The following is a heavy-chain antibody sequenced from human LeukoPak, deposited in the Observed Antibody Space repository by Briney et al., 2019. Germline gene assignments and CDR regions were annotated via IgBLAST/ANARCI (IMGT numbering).Heavy chain of an antibody. Sequence: GGSLRLSCAASGFTFSHYYMSWVRQAPGKGLEWVANIKQDGSEQFYLDSVRGRFTISRDNAKNALYLQMHSLRVEDTAVYYCAKAGNYYDSSGYYFGYYYYGMDVWGQGTTVTVSS. V-gene: IGHV3-7*01. J-gene: IGHJ6*02. D-gene: IGHD3-22*01. CDR1: GFTFSHYY. CDR2: IKQDGSEQ. CDR3: AKAGNYYDSSGYYFGYYYYGMDV.